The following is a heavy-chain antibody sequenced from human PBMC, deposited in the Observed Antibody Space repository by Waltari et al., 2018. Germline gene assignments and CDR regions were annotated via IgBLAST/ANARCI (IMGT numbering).Heavy chain of an antibody. D-gene: IGHD6-19*01. V-gene: IGHV4-61*02. CDR1: GVSISSGSYY. CDR3: AREGWAGPLDY. J-gene: IGHJ4*02. Sequence: QVQLQESGTGLVKPSQTLSLTCTVSGVSISSGSYYWSWIRQPAGKGLEWIGRIYTSGSTNYNHSLKSRVTIAVDTSKNQFSLKLSSVTAADTAVYYCAREGWAGPLDYWGQGTLVIVSS. CDR2: IYTSGST.